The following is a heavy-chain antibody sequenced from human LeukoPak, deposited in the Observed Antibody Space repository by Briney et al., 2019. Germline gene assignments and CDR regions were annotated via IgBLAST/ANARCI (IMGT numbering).Heavy chain of an antibody. Sequence: PSQTLSLTCTVSGGSISSGVYSWSWIRQHPGKGLEWVGYISDRGSTYYNPSLKSRVTISVDTSKNQFSLKLSSVTAADTAVYYCARDSIAVAGTGFDYWGQGTLVTVSS. J-gene: IGHJ4*02. CDR1: GGSISSGVYS. V-gene: IGHV4-31*03. D-gene: IGHD6-19*01. CDR3: ARDSIAVAGTGFDY. CDR2: ISDRGST.